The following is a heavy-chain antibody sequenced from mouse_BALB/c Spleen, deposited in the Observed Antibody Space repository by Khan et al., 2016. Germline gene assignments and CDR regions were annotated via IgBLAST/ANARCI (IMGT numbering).Heavy chain of an antibody. CDR1: GYTFTSYW. CDR2: TNPTNGRT. Sequence: QVQLKESGAELVKAGTSVKMSCKASGYTFTSYWMHWVKQRLGQGLEWFAETNPTNGRTYYNEKFKSKATLTVDKSSSTAYMLLSGPTFEDSAVXYYARIKKIVATYFDYWGQGTTLTVSS. CDR3: ARIKKIVATYFDY. J-gene: IGHJ2*01. V-gene: IGHV1S81*02. D-gene: IGHD1-1*01.